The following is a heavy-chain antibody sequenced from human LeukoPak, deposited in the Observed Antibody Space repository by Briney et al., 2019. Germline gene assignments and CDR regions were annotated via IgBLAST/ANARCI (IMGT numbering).Heavy chain of an antibody. D-gene: IGHD2-15*01. J-gene: IGHJ5*02. Sequence: SETLSLTCTVSGGSLSSSNDYWGWIRQPPGKGLEWFGSIYYSGSTYYNPSLKSRVPTSLDTSKNQFSLKLSSVTAAETAVYYCARHPQYCSGGTCYSFNWFDPWGQGTLVTVSS. CDR3: ARHPQYCSGGTCYSFNWFDP. CDR2: IYYSGST. CDR1: GGSLSSSNDY. V-gene: IGHV4-39*01.